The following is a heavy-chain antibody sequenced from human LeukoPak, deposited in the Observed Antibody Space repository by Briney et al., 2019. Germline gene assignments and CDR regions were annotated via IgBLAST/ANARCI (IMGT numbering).Heavy chain of an antibody. CDR1: GGSLSSGDYY. J-gene: IGHJ4*02. CDR3: ARDRDYYDSSGISH. D-gene: IGHD3-22*01. V-gene: IGHV4-30-4*01. CDR2: IYYSGST. Sequence: SQTLSLTCTVSGGSLSSGDYYWGWLRQPPGGGLEGIGYIYYSGSTYYNPSLKSRVTISVATSKNQFSLKLSSVTAADTAVYYCARDRDYYDSSGISHWGQGTLVTVSS.